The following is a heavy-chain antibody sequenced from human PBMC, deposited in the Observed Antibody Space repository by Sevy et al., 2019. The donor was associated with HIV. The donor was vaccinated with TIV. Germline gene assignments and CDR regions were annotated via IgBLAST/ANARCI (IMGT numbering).Heavy chain of an antibody. J-gene: IGHJ4*02. CDR1: GFTFSTYA. CDR3: AGHYYDSTGYYFPLDY. V-gene: IGHV3-30*04. CDR2: ISDDGNNK. D-gene: IGHD3-22*01. Sequence: GGSLRLSCAASGFTFSTYAMYWVRQAPGKGLEWVAVISDDGNNKDYADSVKGRFTVSRDNSKNRLYLQMNSLRADDTAVYYCAGHYYDSTGYYFPLDYWGQGTLVTVSS.